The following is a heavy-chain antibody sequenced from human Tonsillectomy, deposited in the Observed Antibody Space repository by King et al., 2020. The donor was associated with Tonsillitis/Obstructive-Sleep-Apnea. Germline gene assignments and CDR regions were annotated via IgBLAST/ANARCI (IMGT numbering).Heavy chain of an antibody. Sequence: IQLVQSGAEVKTPGASVKVSCKASGYTFNNYAIMWVRQAPGQRLEWMGWINGGRGNTEYSQKFQGRVTITRDTSASTTYMELTSLRSSDTAGYYCARGPLVRMPAAIWFDPWGQGTLVTVSS. D-gene: IGHD2-15*01. CDR1: GYTFNNYA. J-gene: IGHJ5*02. V-gene: IGHV1-3*01. CDR3: ARGPLVRMPAAIWFDP. CDR2: INGGRGNT.